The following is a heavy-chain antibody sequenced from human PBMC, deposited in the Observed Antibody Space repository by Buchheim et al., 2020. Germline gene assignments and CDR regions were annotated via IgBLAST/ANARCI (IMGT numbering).Heavy chain of an antibody. CDR2: INPDGNEK. CDR3: ACWVSIFNY. D-gene: IGHD3-10*02. Sequence: EVQLVESGGDLVQPGGSLRLSCAASGLTFSSCWMNWVRQTPGRGLEWVANINPDGNEKSYVDSVKGRFTISRDNAKSALYLQMYSLRAEDTAVYYCACWVSIFNYWGQGTL. V-gene: IGHV3-7*01. J-gene: IGHJ4*02. CDR1: GLTFSSCW.